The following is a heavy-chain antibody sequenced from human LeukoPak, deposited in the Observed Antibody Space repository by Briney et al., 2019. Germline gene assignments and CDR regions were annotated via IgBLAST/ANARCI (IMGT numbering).Heavy chain of an antibody. CDR3: AREVDTAMVTTDY. Sequence: PGGSLRLSCAASGFTFSSYSMTWVRQAPGKGLEWVSSISSSSSYIYYADSVKGRFTISRDNAKNSLYLQMNSLRAEDTAVYYGAREVDTAMVTTDYWGQGTLVTVSS. D-gene: IGHD5-18*01. J-gene: IGHJ4*02. V-gene: IGHV3-21*01. CDR1: GFTFSSYS. CDR2: ISSSSSYI.